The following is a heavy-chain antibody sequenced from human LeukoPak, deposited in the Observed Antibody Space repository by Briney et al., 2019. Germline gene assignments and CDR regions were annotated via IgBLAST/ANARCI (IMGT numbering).Heavy chain of an antibody. V-gene: IGHV3-30-3*01. J-gene: IGHJ6*04. D-gene: IGHD1-1*01. Sequence: PGRSLRLSCAASGFTFSSYAMHWVRQAPGKGLEWVAVISYDGSNKYYADSVKGRFTISRDNSKNTLYLQMNSLRAEDTAVYYCARGANDRVYYYYGMDVWGKGTTVTVSS. CDR3: ARGANDRVYYYYGMDV. CDR2: ISYDGSNK. CDR1: GFTFSSYA.